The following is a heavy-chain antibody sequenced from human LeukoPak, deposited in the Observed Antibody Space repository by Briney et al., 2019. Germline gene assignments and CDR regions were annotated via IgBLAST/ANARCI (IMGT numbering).Heavy chain of an antibody. CDR1: GFSFREHW. V-gene: IGHV3-7*02. CDR2: IKEDGNED. CDR3: TRGDRGYAESLY. J-gene: IGHJ4*02. Sequence: GGSLRLSCTVSGFSFREHWMSWVRQAPGKGLEWVGNIKEDGNEDYYVDSVEGRSVIFRDNAKNSLYLQMHSLRAEDTAVYYCTRGDRGYAESLYWGRGTLVTVSS. D-gene: IGHD5-12*01.